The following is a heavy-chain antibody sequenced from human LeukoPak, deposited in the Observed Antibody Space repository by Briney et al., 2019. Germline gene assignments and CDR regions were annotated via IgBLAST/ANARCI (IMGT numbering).Heavy chain of an antibody. J-gene: IGHJ6*02. D-gene: IGHD2-15*01. CDR1: GYTFTGYY. CDR2: INPNSGGT. V-gene: IGHV1-2*06. CDR3: LGVVAATGHYYGMDV. Sequence: GASVKVSCTASGYTFTGYYMHWVRQAPGQGLEWMGRINPNSGGTNYAQKFQGRVTMTRDTSISTAYMELSRLRSDDTAVYYCLGVVAATGHYYGMDVWGQGTTITVSS.